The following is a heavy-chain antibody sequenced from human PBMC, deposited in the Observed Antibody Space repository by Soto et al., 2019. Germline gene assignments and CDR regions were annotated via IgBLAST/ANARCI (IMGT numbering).Heavy chain of an antibody. CDR2: IQPRDHSI. Sequence: QVQLVQSGAEVKKPGASLKVSCKASGFTFTSYHMQWLRQAPGQGLQWMGIIQPRDHSITYAQKFHGRVSMTWDTSTSTVYMELSSLRSDDTAVYYCARDYNWAVDYWGQGTLVTVSS. J-gene: IGHJ4*02. V-gene: IGHV1-46*01. CDR3: ARDYNWAVDY. D-gene: IGHD1-1*01. CDR1: GFTFTSYH.